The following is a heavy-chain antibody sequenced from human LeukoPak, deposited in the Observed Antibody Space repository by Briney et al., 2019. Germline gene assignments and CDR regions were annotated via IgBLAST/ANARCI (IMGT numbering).Heavy chain of an antibody. CDR1: GFTFDDYT. CDR2: ISWDADDT. D-gene: IGHD2-15*01. V-gene: IGHV3-43*01. Sequence: GGSLRLSCAASGFTFDDYTMHWVRQAPGKGLEWVSLISWDADDTYYEDSVKGRFTISRDNSKKSLYLQMNSLRTEDTALYYCAKGPRYCSGGTCLYYYYYMDVWGKGTTVTVSS. J-gene: IGHJ6*03. CDR3: AKGPRYCSGGTCLYYYYYMDV.